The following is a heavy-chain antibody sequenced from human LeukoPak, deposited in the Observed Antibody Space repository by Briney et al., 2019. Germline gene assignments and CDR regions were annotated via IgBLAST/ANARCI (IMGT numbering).Heavy chain of an antibody. CDR1: GGSFSGYY. V-gene: IGHV4-34*01. D-gene: IGHD6-19*01. J-gene: IGHJ4*02. Sequence: SETLSLTCAVYGGSFSGYYWSWIRQPPGKGLEWIGEINHSGSTNYNPSLKSRVTISVDTSKNQFSLKLSSVTAADTAVYYCAREYSSGWFPDYWGQGTLVTVSS. CDR2: INHSGST. CDR3: AREYSSGWFPDY.